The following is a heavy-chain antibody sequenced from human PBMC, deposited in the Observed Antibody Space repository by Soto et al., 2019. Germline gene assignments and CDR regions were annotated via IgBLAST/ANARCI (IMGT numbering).Heavy chain of an antibody. CDR3: ARDLGYCSSTSCYRNWFDP. CDR2: IYYSGST. D-gene: IGHD2-2*01. J-gene: IGHJ5*02. CDR1: GGSISSGGYY. Sequence: SETLSLTCTVSGGSISSGGYYWSWIRQHPGKGLEWIGYIYYSGSTYYNPSLKSRVTISVDTSKNQFSLKLSSVTAADTAVYYCARDLGYCSSTSCYRNWFDPWGQGTLVTVSS. V-gene: IGHV4-31*03.